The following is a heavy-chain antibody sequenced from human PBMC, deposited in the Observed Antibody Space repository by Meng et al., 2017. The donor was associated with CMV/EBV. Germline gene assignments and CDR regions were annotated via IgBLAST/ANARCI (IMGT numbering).Heavy chain of an antibody. CDR2: ISGGST. CDR3: KKDSRVTLWFGELSSPFDY. Sequence: GSLKISCAASGFTVSSNEMSWVRQAPGKGLEWVSSISGGSTYYADSRKGRFTISRDNSKNTLHLQMNSLRAEDTAVYYCKKDSRVTLWFGELSSPFDYWGQGTLVTVSS. V-gene: IGHV3-38-3*01. CDR1: GFTVSSNE. D-gene: IGHD3-10*01. J-gene: IGHJ4*02.